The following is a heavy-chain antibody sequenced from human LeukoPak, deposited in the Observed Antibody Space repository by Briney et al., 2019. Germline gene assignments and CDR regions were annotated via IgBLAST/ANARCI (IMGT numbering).Heavy chain of an antibody. CDR2: FDQESGET. Sequence: ASVKVSCKVSEYRLNEVSLYWVRQAPGKGREWMGSFDQESGETIYAQKFQGRVSMTEDTSIQTAYMELSSLRSEDTAVYYCAISWVRRGIILFDYWGQGTLVTVSS. J-gene: IGHJ4*02. D-gene: IGHD3-10*01. V-gene: IGHV1-24*01. CDR3: AISWVRRGIILFDY. CDR1: EYRLNEVS.